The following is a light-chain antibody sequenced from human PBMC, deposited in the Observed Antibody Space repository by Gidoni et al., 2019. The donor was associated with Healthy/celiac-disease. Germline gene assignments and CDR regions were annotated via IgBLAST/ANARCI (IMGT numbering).Light chain of an antibody. CDR1: SSDVGSYNI. Sequence: QSALTQPASVSGSPGQASTISCTGTSSDVGSYNIVSWYQQHPGKAPKLMIYEGSTRPSGVSNRFSGSKSGNTASLTISGLQAEDEADYYCCSYAGSSTYVFGTGTKVTVL. V-gene: IGLV2-23*01. J-gene: IGLJ1*01. CDR2: EGS. CDR3: CSYAGSSTYV.